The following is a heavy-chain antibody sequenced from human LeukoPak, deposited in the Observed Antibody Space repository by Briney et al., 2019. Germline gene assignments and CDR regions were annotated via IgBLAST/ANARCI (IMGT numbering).Heavy chain of an antibody. Sequence: SDTLSLTCGVSGYSLSSGYYWGWIGQSPGKGLEWIGSIFHSGKTYYNLSLKSRVTISVDTSQNQFSLKLSSVTAADTAVYYCARGDIPDFWGQGTLVTVSS. CDR2: IFHSGKT. CDR3: ARGDIPDF. D-gene: IGHD2-21*01. CDR1: GYSLSSGYY. V-gene: IGHV4-38-2*01. J-gene: IGHJ5*01.